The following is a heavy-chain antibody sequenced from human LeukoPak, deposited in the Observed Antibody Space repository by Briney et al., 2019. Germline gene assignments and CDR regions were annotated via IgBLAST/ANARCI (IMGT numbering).Heavy chain of an antibody. Sequence: PGGSLRLSCAASGFTFSSYAMHWVRQAPGKGLEWVAVISYDGSNKYYADSVKGRFTISRDNSKNTLYLQMNSLRAEDTAVYYCASSENDYGDPLDFWGQGTLVTVSS. D-gene: IGHD4-17*01. V-gene: IGHV3-30-3*01. CDR2: ISYDGSNK. J-gene: IGHJ4*02. CDR1: GFTFSSYA. CDR3: ASSENDYGDPLDF.